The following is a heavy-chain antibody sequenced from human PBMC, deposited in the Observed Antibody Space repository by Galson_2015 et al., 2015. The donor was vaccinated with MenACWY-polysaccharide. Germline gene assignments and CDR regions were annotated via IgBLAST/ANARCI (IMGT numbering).Heavy chain of an antibody. Sequence: SLRLSCAASGFSFSIYWMHWVRHDPGKGLVWVSRINADGSATGYADSVRGRITISRDNAKNTLYLEMNSLRAEDTAVYYCTKAGAKYCSGSNCNCNWFDPWGQGTLVTVSS. CDR2: INADGSAT. CDR3: TKAGAKYCSGSNCNCNWFDP. J-gene: IGHJ5*02. D-gene: IGHD2-15*01. V-gene: IGHV3-74*01. CDR1: GFSFSIYW.